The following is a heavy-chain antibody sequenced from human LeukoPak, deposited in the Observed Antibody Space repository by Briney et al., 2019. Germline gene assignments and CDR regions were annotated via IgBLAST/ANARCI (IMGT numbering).Heavy chain of an antibody. J-gene: IGHJ4*02. D-gene: IGHD3-22*01. V-gene: IGHV4-4*07. CDR1: GGSISSYY. CDR3: ASYYYDSSGYFWFDY. CDR2: IYTSGST. Sequence: PSETLSLTCTVSGGSISSYYWSWIRQPAGKGLEWIGRIYTSGSTNYNPSLKSRVTMSVDTSKNQFSLKLSSATAADTAVYYCASYYYDSSGYFWFDYWGQGTLVTVSS.